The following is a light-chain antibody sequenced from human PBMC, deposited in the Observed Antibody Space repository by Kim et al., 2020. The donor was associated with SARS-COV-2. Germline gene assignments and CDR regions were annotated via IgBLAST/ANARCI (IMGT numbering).Light chain of an antibody. V-gene: IGKV3-11*01. CDR1: QSVSSY. CDR3: QHRREWPIT. J-gene: IGKJ5*01. CDR2: DSS. Sequence: EIVLTQSPATLSLSPGERATLSCRASQSVSSYLAWYQQKPGQAPRLLIYDSSNRATDIPARFSGSGSGTDFTFTISSLEPEDFAVYYCQHRREWPITFGQGTRLEIK.